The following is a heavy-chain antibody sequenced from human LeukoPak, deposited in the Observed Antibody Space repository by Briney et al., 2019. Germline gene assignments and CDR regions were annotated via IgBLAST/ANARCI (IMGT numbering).Heavy chain of an antibody. J-gene: IGHJ6*03. CDR3: ATDYAFGLRFLEWPYYMDV. D-gene: IGHD3-3*01. CDR1: GYTFTDYY. Sequence: ASVKVSCEVSGYTFTDYYMRWVQQAPGKGLEWMGLVDPEDGETVYAEKFQGRVTITADTSTDTAYMELSSLRSEDTAVYYCATDYAFGLRFLEWPYYMDVWGKGTTVTVSS. V-gene: IGHV1-69-2*01. CDR2: VDPEDGET.